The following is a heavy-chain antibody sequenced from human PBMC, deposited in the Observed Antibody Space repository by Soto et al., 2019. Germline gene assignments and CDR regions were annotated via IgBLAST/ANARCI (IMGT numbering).Heavy chain of an antibody. V-gene: IGHV4-59*01. CDR3: ARESLGATETFDY. CDR1: GGSISSYY. J-gene: IGHJ4*02. CDR2: IYYSGST. Sequence: SETLSLTCTVSGGSISSYYWSWIRQPPGKGLEWIGYIYYSGSTNYNPSLKSRVTISVDTSKNQFSLKLSSVTAADTAVYYCARESLGATETFDYWGQGTLVTVSS. D-gene: IGHD1-26*01.